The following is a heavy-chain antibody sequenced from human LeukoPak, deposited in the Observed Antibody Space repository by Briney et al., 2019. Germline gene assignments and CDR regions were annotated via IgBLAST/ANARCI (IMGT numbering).Heavy chain of an antibody. D-gene: IGHD1-26*01. Sequence: SETLSLTCTVSGGSISSSSYYWSWIRQPPGKGLEWIGEINHSGSTYYNPSLKSRVTISVDTSKNQFSLKLSSVTAADTAVYYCVRGIGGSSSECYFDYWGQGTLVTVSS. V-gene: IGHV4-39*07. CDR1: GGSISSSSYY. CDR3: VRGIGGSSSECYFDY. CDR2: INHSGST. J-gene: IGHJ4*02.